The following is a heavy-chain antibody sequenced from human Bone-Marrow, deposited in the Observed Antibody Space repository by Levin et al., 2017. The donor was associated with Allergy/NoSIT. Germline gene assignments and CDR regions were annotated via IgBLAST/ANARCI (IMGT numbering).Heavy chain of an antibody. D-gene: IGHD5-24*01. J-gene: IGHJ4*02. CDR3: ARDGWLSFDY. CDR1: GFTFSSYA. V-gene: IGHV3-30-3*01. CDR2: ISYDGSNK. Sequence: GGSLRLSCAASGFTFSSYAMHWVRQAPGKGLEWVAVISYDGSNKYYADSVKGRFTISRDNSKNTLYLQMNSLRAEDTAVYYCARDGWLSFDYWGQGTLVTVSS.